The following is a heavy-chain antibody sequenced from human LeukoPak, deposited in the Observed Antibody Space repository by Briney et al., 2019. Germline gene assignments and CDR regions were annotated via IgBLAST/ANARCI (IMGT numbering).Heavy chain of an antibody. Sequence: ASVKVSCKASGYTFTSYYMHWVRQAPGKGLEWMGIINPSGGSTNYAQKFQGRVTMTRDTSTSTVYMELNSLRSEDTAVYYCERNFISYHYYDSSGDLVFDYWGQGTLVTVSS. D-gene: IGHD3-22*01. CDR1: GYTFTSYY. CDR3: ERNFISYHYYDSSGDLVFDY. V-gene: IGHV1-46*01. J-gene: IGHJ4*02. CDR2: INPSGGST.